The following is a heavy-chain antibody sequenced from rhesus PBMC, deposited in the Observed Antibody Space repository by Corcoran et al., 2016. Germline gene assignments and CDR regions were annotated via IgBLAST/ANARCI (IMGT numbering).Heavy chain of an antibody. CDR3: ARRFDY. V-gene: IGHV4S11*01. J-gene: IGHJ4*01. CDR1: GGSISGYY. Sequence: QVQLQESGPGLVKPSETLSLTCTVSGGSISGYYWNWIRQPPGKGLEWIGNIYGRGSTTTYNPSRKGRVTLSVDTSKNQLSLKLSSVTAADTAVYYCARRFDYWGQGVLVTVSS. CDR2: IYGRGSTT.